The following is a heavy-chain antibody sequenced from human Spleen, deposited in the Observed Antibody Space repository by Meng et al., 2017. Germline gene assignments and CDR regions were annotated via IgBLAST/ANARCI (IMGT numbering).Heavy chain of an antibody. D-gene: IGHD6-6*01. CDR2: ISAHNGDT. J-gene: IGHJ4*02. Sequence: ASVKVSCKASGYTLTNYGINWVRQAPGQGLEWMGWISAHNGDTNYARKLQDRVIMTTDTSTSTAYRVLRSLRSDDTAVYYCARDPGIAARPIFDYWGQGTLVTVSS. CDR1: GYTLTNYG. CDR3: ARDPGIAARPIFDY. V-gene: IGHV1-18*01.